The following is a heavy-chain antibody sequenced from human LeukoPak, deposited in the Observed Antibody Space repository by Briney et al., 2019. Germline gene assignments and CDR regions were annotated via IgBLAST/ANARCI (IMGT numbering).Heavy chain of an antibody. Sequence: PGGSLRLSCAASGFTFSAYWMHWVRQAPGKGLVWVSRVKYDGSTTAYADSVKGRFTICRDSTRNILYLEMNSLRVEDTAVYYCARDLNWLLFDYWGQGALVTVSS. CDR2: VKYDGSTT. CDR3: ARDLNWLLFDY. CDR1: GFTFSAYW. V-gene: IGHV3-74*01. D-gene: IGHD3/OR15-3a*01. J-gene: IGHJ4*02.